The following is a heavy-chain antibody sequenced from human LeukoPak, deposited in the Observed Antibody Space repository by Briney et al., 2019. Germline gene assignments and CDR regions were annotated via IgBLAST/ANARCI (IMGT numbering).Heavy chain of an antibody. J-gene: IGHJ4*02. D-gene: IGHD1-26*01. CDR1: GGSFSGYY. V-gene: IGHV4-34*01. Sequence: PSETLSLTCAVYGGSFSGYYWSWIRQPPGKGLEWIGEINHSGSTNYNPSLKSRVTISVDTSKNQFSLKLSSVTAADTAVYYCARYIVGAVDYWGQGTLVTVS. CDR3: ARYIVGAVDY. CDR2: INHSGST.